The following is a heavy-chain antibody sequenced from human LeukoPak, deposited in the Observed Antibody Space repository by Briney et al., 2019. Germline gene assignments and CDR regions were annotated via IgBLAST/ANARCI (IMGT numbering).Heavy chain of an antibody. D-gene: IGHD4-17*01. V-gene: IGHV1-2*02. Sequence: GASVKVSCKASGYTFTGYYMHWVRQAPGQGLEWMGWINPNSGGTNYAQKFQGRVTMTRDTSISTAYMELSRLRSDDTAVYYCARTSVTTGGDYFDYWGQGTLVTVSS. J-gene: IGHJ4*02. CDR3: ARTSVTTGGDYFDY. CDR2: INPNSGGT. CDR1: GYTFTGYY.